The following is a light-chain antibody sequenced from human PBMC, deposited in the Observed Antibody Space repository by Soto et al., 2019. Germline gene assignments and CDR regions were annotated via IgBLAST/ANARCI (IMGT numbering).Light chain of an antibody. J-gene: IGKJ5*01. CDR3: QQYNNWPS. CDR1: QTVSRN. V-gene: IGKV3-15*01. Sequence: EVVMTQSPATLSVSPGERATLSCSASQTVSRNLAWYQQRPGQAPRLLIYDISNRATVVPARFSGSGSETEFTLTIRSLQSEDFAVYFCQQYNNWPSFGQGTRLEIK. CDR2: DIS.